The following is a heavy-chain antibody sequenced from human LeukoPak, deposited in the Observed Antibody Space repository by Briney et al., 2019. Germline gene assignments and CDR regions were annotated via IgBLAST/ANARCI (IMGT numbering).Heavy chain of an antibody. J-gene: IGHJ5*02. CDR3: ARNKDGVGWFDP. Sequence: PSETLSLTCTVSGGSISSYYWSWIRQPPGKGLEWIGYIYYSGSTNYNPPLKSRVTISVDTSKNQFSLKLSSVTAADTDAYYCARNKDGVGWFDPWGQGTLVTVSS. CDR2: IYYSGST. CDR1: GGSISSYY. D-gene: IGHD3-10*01. V-gene: IGHV4-59*01.